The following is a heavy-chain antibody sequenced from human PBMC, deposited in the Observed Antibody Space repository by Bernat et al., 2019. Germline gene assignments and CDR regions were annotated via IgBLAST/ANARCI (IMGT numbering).Heavy chain of an antibody. V-gene: IGHV3-21*01. CDR2: ISSSSSYI. J-gene: IGHJ4*02. CDR3: ARCDVGYCSSTSFYRTPYYFDY. CDR1: GFTFSSYS. Sequence: EVQLVESGGGLVKPGGSLRLSCAASGFTFSSYSMNWVRQAPGKGLEWVSSISSSSSYIYYADSVKGRFTISRDNAKNSLYLQMNSLRAEDTAVYYCARCDVGYCSSTSFYRTPYYFDYWGQGTLVTVSS. D-gene: IGHD2-2*01.